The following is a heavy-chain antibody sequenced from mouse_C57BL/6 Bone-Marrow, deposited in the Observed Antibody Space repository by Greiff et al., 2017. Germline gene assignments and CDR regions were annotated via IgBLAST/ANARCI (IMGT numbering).Heavy chain of an antibody. CDR2: IYPRSGNT. CDR1: GYTFTSYG. V-gene: IGHV1-81*01. Sequence: VQLQQSGAELARPGASVKLSCKASGYTFTSYGISWVKQRTGQGLEWIGEIYPRSGNTYYNEKFKGKATLTADKSSSTAYMELRSLTSEDTAVYYCTTYTTVPWYFDVWGTGTTVTVSS. J-gene: IGHJ1*03. D-gene: IGHD1-1*01. CDR3: TTYTTVPWYFDV.